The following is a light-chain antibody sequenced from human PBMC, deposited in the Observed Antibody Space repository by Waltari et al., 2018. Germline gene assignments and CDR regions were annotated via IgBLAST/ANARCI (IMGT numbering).Light chain of an antibody. CDR3: LVWHSTIDHQGV. J-gene: IGLJ2*01. CDR1: NIGSKS. Sequence: SYVVTQSPSVSVAPGETARITCGGDNIGSKSVHWYKQRPGQAPVLVISYDSDRPSGIPQRFSCSNSGNTATLTISWVEAEDEADYYCLVWHSTIDHQGVFGGGTKLTVL. CDR2: YDS. V-gene: IGLV3-21*04.